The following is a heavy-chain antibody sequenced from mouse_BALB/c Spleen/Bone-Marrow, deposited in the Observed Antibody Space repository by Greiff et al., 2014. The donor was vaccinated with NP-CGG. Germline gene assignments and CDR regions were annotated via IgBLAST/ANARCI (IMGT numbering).Heavy chain of an antibody. Sequence: EVNLVESGGALVQPGGSRKLSCAASGFTFSDYGMAWVRQAPGKGPEWVAFISNLAYSIYYTDTVTGRFTISRENAKNTLYLEMSSLRSEDTAMYYCARETTRGAMDYWGRGTSVTVSS. D-gene: IGHD2-1*01. CDR1: GFTFSDYG. V-gene: IGHV5-15*02. J-gene: IGHJ4*01. CDR3: ARETTRGAMDY. CDR2: ISNLAYSI.